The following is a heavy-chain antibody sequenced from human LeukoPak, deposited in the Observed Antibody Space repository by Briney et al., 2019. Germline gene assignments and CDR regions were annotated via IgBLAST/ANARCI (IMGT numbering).Heavy chain of an antibody. CDR2: INHSGST. D-gene: IGHD3-16*01. J-gene: IGHJ6*03. CDR1: GGSFSGYY. V-gene: IGHV4-34*01. Sequence: SETLSLTCAVYGGSFSGYYWSWIRQPPGKGLEWIGEINHSGSTNYNPSLKSRVTISVDTSKNQFSLKLSSVTAADTAVYYCARLQPYIYYMDVWGKGTTVTISS. CDR3: ARLQPYIYYMDV.